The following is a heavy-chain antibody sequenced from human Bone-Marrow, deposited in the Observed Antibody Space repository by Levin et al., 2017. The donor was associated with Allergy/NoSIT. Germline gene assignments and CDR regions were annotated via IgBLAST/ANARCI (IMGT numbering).Heavy chain of an antibody. V-gene: IGHV3-30*04. CDR1: GFTFSDSP. CDR3: ARGRGAGTLYEAHYYYGMDV. CDR2: ISYDGSNE. J-gene: IGHJ6*02. D-gene: IGHD3-10*01. Sequence: LSGGSLRLSCVASGFTFSDSPMHWVRQAPGRGLEWVAVISYDGSNELYGDSVKGRFTISRVNSKSTLNLQMNSLRVEDTAIYYCARGRGAGTLYEAHYYYGMDVWGQGTTVTVFS.